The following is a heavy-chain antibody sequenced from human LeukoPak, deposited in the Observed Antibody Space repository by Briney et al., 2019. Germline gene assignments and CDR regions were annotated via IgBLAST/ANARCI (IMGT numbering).Heavy chain of an antibody. CDR1: GFTFSSYA. J-gene: IGHJ6*03. D-gene: IGHD6-13*01. CDR2: ISYDGSNK. CDR3: AREGYSSSWSPKDYYYYMDV. Sequence: GGSLRLSCAASGFTFSSYAMHWVRQAPGKGLEWVAVISYDGSNKYYADSVKGRFTISRDNSKNTLYLQMNSLRAEDTAVYYCAREGYSSSWSPKDYYYYMDVWGTATTVTVSS. V-gene: IGHV3-30*04.